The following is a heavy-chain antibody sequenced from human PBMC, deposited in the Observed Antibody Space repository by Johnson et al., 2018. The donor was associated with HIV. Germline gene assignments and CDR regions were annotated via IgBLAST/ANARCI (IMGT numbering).Heavy chain of an antibody. CDR3: ARDLGWLEGTHDAFDI. CDR2: ISYDGSNK. CDR1: GFTFSSYG. V-gene: IGHV3-30*03. Sequence: QVQLVESGGGVVQPGRSLRLSCAASGFTFSSYGMHWVRQAPGKGLEWVAVISYDGSNKYYADSVKGRFTISRDNSKNTLHLQMNSLRAEDTAVYYCARDLGWLEGTHDAFDIWGQGTLVTVSS. D-gene: IGHD6-19*01. J-gene: IGHJ3*02.